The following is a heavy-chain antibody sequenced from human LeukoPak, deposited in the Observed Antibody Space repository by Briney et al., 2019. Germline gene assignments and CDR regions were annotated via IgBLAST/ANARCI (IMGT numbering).Heavy chain of an antibody. CDR3: ARVAYCSGGSCYYYYYYMDV. CDR2: IKQDGSEK. Sequence: GGSLRLSCAASGFTFSSYWMNWVRQAPGKGLEWVANIKQDGSEKYYVDSVKGRFTISRDNAKNTLYLQMNSLRAEDTAVYYCARVAYCSGGSCYYYYYYMDVWGKGTTVTVSS. CDR1: GFTFSSYW. V-gene: IGHV3-7*01. D-gene: IGHD2-15*01. J-gene: IGHJ6*03.